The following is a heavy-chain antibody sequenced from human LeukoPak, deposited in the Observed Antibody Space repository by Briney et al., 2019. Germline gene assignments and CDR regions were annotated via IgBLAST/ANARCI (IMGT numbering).Heavy chain of an antibody. V-gene: IGHV3-74*01. CDR3: AKDATTTVWSFYYMDV. CDR1: GFTFSSYW. CDR2: IKTDGSST. J-gene: IGHJ6*03. Sequence: GGSLRLSCAASGFTFSSYWMHWVRQAPGKGLVWVSHIKTDGSSTNYAESVKGRFTISRDNAKNTVYLQMNSLRAEDTAVYYCAKDATTTVWSFYYMDVWGKGTTVTISS. D-gene: IGHD5-24*01.